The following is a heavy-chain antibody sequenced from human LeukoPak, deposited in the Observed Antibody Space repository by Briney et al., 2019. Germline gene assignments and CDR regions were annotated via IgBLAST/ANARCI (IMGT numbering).Heavy chain of an antibody. V-gene: IGHV1-2*02. CDR2: INPNSGGT. J-gene: IGHJ4*02. CDR3: ARDGHRMYYYDSSDYRFDY. Sequence: ASVKVSCKASGYTFTGYYMHWVRQAPGQGLEWMGWINPNSGGTNYAQKFQGRVTMTRDTSISTAYMELSRLRSDDTAVYYCARDGHRMYYYDSSDYRFDYRGQGTLVTVSS. D-gene: IGHD3-22*01. CDR1: GYTFTGYY.